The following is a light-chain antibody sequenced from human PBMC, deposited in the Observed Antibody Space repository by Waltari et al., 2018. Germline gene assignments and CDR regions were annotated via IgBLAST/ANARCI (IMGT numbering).Light chain of an antibody. J-gene: IGKJ4*01. CDR3: QQYNSYSLT. CDR1: QSISSW. CDR2: RAS. Sequence: DIQMTQSPSTLSASVGDRVNITCRASQSISSWLAWYKQKPGKAPKLLIYRASSLESGVPSRFSGSGSGTEFTLTISSLQPDDFATYYCQQYNSYSLTFGGGTKVEIK. V-gene: IGKV1-5*03.